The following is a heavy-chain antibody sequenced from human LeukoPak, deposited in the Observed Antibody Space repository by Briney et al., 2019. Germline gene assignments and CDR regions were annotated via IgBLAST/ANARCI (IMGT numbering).Heavy chain of an antibody. CDR1: GFSLSTRGVG. Sequence: SGPTLVKPTQTLTLTCTFSGFSLSTRGVGVGWICQPPGKALEGLTLIYWDDDRRYTPSLKSRLTITKDTSKNQVVLTMTNMDPVDTATYFCAQAEGYSSGWYYFDYWGQGTLVTVSS. J-gene: IGHJ4*02. D-gene: IGHD6-19*01. V-gene: IGHV2-5*02. CDR3: AQAEGYSSGWYYFDY. CDR2: IYWDDDR.